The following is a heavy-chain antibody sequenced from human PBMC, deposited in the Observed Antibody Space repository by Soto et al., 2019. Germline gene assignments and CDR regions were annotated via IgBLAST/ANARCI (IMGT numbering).Heavy chain of an antibody. V-gene: IGHV3-33*01. Sequence: QVQLVESGGGVVQSGGYLKLSCAASGFAFDAYNIHWVRQAPGKGLEWVAFVWYDGSNEYYSDAVKGRFTVSRDNSKNSLDLELNSLRAEDTAVYYCARDLYKSGWTGTFDIWGQGTRVTVSS. CDR3: ARDLYKSGWTGTFDI. CDR2: VWYDGSNE. D-gene: IGHD6-19*01. J-gene: IGHJ3*02. CDR1: GFAFDAYN.